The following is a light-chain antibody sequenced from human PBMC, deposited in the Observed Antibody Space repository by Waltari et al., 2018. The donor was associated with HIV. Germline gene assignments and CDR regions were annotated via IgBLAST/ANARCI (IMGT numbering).Light chain of an antibody. Sequence: QLVLTQSPSASASLGASVKLTCTLSSGHSSYVIAWHQQQPKKGPRYLMKLNSDGSHFKGDGIPDRFSGSSSGAERYLTISSLQSEDEADYYCQTWGTGIVVFGGGTKLTVL. CDR3: QTWGTGIVV. V-gene: IGLV4-69*01. J-gene: IGLJ2*01. CDR1: SGHSSYV. CDR2: LNSDGSH.